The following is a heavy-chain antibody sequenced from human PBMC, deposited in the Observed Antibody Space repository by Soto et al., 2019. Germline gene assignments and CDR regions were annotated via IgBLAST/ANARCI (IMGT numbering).Heavy chain of an antibody. CDR3: AREDGYCSGGSCHSGGWLEP. V-gene: IGHV1-18*01. J-gene: IGHJ5*02. D-gene: IGHD2-15*01. CDR2: ISPYNGST. CDR1: GYTFTTYG. Sequence: ASVKVSCKTSGYTFTTYGVSWVRQAPGQGLEWMGWISPYNGSTNYAQRLQGRVTLTTDTSTKTAYMELMSLRSDDTALYYCAREDGYCSGGSCHSGGWLEPWGQGTLVTVSS.